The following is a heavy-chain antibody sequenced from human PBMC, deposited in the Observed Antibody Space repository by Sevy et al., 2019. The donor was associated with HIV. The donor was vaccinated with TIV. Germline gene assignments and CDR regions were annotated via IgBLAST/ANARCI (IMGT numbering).Heavy chain of an antibody. CDR2: NIPIFGTA. D-gene: IGHD3-3*01. Sequence: ASVKVSCEASGGTFSSYAISWVRQAPGQGLEWMGGNIPIFGTANYAKKFQGRVTITEDESTSTAYMELRSLRSEATAGYYYTRGGDIWSGYQNYYYYYGMVVGGLGPTATVSS. J-gene: IGHJ6*02. CDR1: GGTFSSYA. CDR3: TRGGDIWSGYQNYYYYYGMVV. V-gene: IGHV1-69*13.